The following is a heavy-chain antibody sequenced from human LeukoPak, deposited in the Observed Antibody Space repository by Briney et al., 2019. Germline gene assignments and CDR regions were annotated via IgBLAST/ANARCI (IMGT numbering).Heavy chain of an antibody. CDR3: ARDQRRSDYDFWSGYLNDY. CDR2: ISAYNGNT. CDR1: SYTFTSYG. V-gene: IGHV1-18*01. Sequence: GASVKVSCKASSYTFTSYGISWVRQAPGQGLEWMGWISAYNGNTNYAQKLQGRVTMTTDTSTSTAYMELRSLRSDNTAVYYCARDQRRSDYDFWSGYLNDYWGQRTLVTVSS. D-gene: IGHD3-3*01. J-gene: IGHJ4*02.